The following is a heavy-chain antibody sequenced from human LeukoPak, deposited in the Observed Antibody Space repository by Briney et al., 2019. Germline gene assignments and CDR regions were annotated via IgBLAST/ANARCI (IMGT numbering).Heavy chain of an antibody. D-gene: IGHD3-3*01. Sequence: GGSLRLSCVASGFIFSNNGMHWVRPAPGKGLDWVAFIQYDGSSIHYADSVKGRFTTSRDNYKNPVYLQMNSLRAEDTAVYYCARESGTTRIGGLDVRGQGTTVIVSS. CDR3: ARESGTTRIGGLDV. J-gene: IGHJ6*02. V-gene: IGHV3-30*02. CDR1: GFIFSNNG. CDR2: IQYDGSSI.